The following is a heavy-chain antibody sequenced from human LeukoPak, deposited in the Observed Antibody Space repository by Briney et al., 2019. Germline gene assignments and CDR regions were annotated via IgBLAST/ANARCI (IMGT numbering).Heavy chain of an antibody. Sequence: PSETLSPTCTVSGGSISSSSYYWGWIRQPPGKGLEWIGSIYYSGSTYYNPSLKSRVTISVDTSKNQFSLKLSSVTAADTAVYYCARRGVSTYYYDSSGYLTYWFDPWGQGTLVTVSS. CDR2: IYYSGST. D-gene: IGHD3-22*01. V-gene: IGHV4-39*01. CDR1: GGSISSSSYY. CDR3: ARRGVSTYYYDSSGYLTYWFDP. J-gene: IGHJ5*02.